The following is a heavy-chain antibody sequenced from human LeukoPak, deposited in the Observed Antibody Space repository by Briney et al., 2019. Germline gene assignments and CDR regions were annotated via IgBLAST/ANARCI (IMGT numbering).Heavy chain of an antibody. CDR1: GYPISSGYY. D-gene: IGHD3-10*01. V-gene: IGHV4-38-2*01. J-gene: IGHJ4*02. Sequence: PSETLSLTCAVSGYPISSGYYWGWIRQPPGKGLEWIGSIYHSGSTYYNPSLKSRVTISVDTSKNQFSLKLSSVTAADTAVYYCASPLLGSGSYYNDYWGQGTLVTVSS. CDR2: IYHSGST. CDR3: ASPLLGSGSYYNDY.